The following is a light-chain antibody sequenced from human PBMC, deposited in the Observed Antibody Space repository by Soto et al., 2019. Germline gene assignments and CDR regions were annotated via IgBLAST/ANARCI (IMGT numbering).Light chain of an antibody. CDR3: QVWDSSTGVV. Sequence: SYELIQPLSVSVALGQTARITCGGNNIGSKNVHWYQQKAGQAPVLVIYRNNKRPSGIPERFSGSNSGSAATLTISRAQAGDEAHYYCQVWDSSTGVVFGGGTKVTVL. J-gene: IGLJ2*01. CDR1: NIGSKN. V-gene: IGLV3-9*01. CDR2: RNN.